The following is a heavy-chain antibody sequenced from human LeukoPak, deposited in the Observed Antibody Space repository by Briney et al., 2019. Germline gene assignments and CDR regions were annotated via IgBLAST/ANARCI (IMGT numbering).Heavy chain of an antibody. Sequence: GRSLRLSCAASGFTFSRYWMSWVRQAPGKGLEWVANIKEDGSRNHYVDSVKGRFTISRDNAKNSLYLQMNSLRAEDTAVYYCARQLSGWYDADPYWGQGTLVTVSS. J-gene: IGHJ4*02. CDR1: GFTFSRYW. CDR3: ARQLSGWYDADPY. D-gene: IGHD6-19*01. CDR2: IKEDGSRN. V-gene: IGHV3-7*05.